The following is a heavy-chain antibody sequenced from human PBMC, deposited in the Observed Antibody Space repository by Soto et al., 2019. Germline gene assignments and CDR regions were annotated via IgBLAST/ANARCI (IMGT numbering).Heavy chain of an antibody. Sequence: QVQLVQSGAEVKKPGSSVKVSCKASGGTFSSYTISWVRQAPGQGLEWMGRIIPILGIANYAQKFQGRVTSTADKSRSTAYMELSSLRSEDTAVYYCAMEYYYDSSGYPFDYWGHGTLVTVSS. CDR3: AMEYYYDSSGYPFDY. CDR1: GGTFSSYT. J-gene: IGHJ4*01. V-gene: IGHV1-69*02. D-gene: IGHD3-22*01. CDR2: IIPILGIA.